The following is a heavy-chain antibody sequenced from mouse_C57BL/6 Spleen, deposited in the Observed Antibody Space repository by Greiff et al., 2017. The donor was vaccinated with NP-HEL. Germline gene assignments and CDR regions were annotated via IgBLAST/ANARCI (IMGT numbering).Heavy chain of an antibody. CDR1: GFTFSDYG. CDR2: ISSGSSTI. J-gene: IGHJ3*01. Sequence: EVKLMESGGGLVKPGGSLKLSCAASGFTFSDYGMHWVRQAPEKGLEWVAYISSGSSTIYYADTVKGRFTISRDNAKNTLFLQMTSLRSEDTAMYYWARGDWAWFAYWGQGTLVTVSA. CDR3: ARGDWAWFAY. D-gene: IGHD4-1*01. V-gene: IGHV5-17*01.